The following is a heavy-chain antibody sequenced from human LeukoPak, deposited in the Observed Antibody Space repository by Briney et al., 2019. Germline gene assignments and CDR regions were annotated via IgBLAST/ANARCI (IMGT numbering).Heavy chain of an antibody. CDR2: IDPSDSYT. CDR1: GYTFTTYW. Sequence: LGAPLRISCQRSGYTFTTYWISWVRQMPGKGLEWMGRIDPSDSYTNYSPSFQGHVTISADKSFSTAYLQWTSLKASDTAMYYCARHAKAYGSSCDYWGQGTLVTVSS. D-gene: IGHD6-13*01. CDR3: ARHAKAYGSSCDY. J-gene: IGHJ4*02. V-gene: IGHV5-10-1*01.